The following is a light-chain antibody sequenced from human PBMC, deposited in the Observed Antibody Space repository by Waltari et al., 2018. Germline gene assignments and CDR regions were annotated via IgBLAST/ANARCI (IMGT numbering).Light chain of an antibody. CDR1: HSVFYDSNNNNY. J-gene: IGKJ4*01. Sequence: DIVMSQSPDSLAVSLGERSTLKFKSSHSVFYDSNNNNYLAWYQQKPGQAPKLLFYWSSTRESGVPERFSGSGSGTDFSLTISSLQAEDVAVYYCQQYYNIPLTFGGGTKLEIK. V-gene: IGKV4-1*01. CDR2: WSS. CDR3: QQYYNIPLT.